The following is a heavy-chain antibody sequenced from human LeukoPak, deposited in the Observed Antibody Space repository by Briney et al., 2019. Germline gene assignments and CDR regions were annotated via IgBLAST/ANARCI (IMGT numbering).Heavy chain of an antibody. CDR3: ARVSFGAAAGTY. J-gene: IGHJ4*02. CDR2: ISGSGGST. D-gene: IGHD6-13*01. V-gene: IGHV3-23*01. CDR1: GFTFSSYA. Sequence: GGSLRLSCAASGFTFSSYAMSWVRQAPGKGLEWVSAISGSGGSTYYADSVKGRFTISRDNSKNSLYLQMNSLRAEDTAVYYCARVSFGAAAGTYWGQGTLVTVSS.